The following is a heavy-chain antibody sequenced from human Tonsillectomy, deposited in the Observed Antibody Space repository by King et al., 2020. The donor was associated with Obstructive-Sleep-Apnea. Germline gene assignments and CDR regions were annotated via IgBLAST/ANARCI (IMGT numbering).Heavy chain of an antibody. J-gene: IGHJ4*02. V-gene: IGHV4-38-2*02. D-gene: IGHD3-22*01. CDR1: GYSVISGDY. Sequence: QVQLQESGPGLVKPSETLSLACAVSGYSVISGDYWGWIRQPPGKGLEWIGSIYHSGYTSYNPSLKSRANISVDTSKNQFFLRLTSVTAADTAVYYCVREAAKVFYAHISGYLDYFDSWGQGTRVTVSP. CDR3: VREAAKVFYAHISGYLDYFDS. CDR2: IYHSGYT.